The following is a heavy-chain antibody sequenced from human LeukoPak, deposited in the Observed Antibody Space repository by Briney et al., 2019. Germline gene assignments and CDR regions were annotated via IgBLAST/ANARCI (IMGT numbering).Heavy chain of an antibody. CDR2: ISPYNGNT. V-gene: IGHV1-18*01. J-gene: IGHJ4*02. D-gene: IGHD6-13*01. Sequence: ASVKVSCKASGGTFSSYGISWVRQAPGQGLEWVGWISPYNGNTNYAQKLQGRVTMIIDTSTTTVYMELRSLRSEDTAVYYCARDFGISAPPAYWGQGTLIIVSS. CDR1: GGTFSSYG. CDR3: ARDFGISAPPAY.